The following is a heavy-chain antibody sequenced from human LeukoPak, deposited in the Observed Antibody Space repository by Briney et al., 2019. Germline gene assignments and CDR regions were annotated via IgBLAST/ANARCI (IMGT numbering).Heavy chain of an antibody. CDR2: ISYDGSNK. J-gene: IGHJ6*02. CDR3: ARGYGMDV. V-gene: IGHV3-30-3*01. Sequence: PGGSLRLSCAASGFTFSSYAMHWVRQAPGKGLEWVAVISYDGSNKYYADSVKGRFTISRDNSKNTLYLQMNSLRVEDTAVYYCARGYGMDVWGQGTTVTVSS. CDR1: GFTFSSYA.